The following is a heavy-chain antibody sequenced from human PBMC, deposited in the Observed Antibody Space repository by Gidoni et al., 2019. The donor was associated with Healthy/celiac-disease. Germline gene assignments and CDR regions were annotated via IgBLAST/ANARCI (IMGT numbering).Heavy chain of an antibody. J-gene: IGHJ5*02. CDR3: ARVDGDYDSWFDP. CDR2: IYSGGST. V-gene: IGHV3-53*04. Sequence: EVQLVESGGGLVQPGGSLRLSCAASGFTVSSNYMSWVRQAPGKGLEWVSVIYSGGSTYYADSVKGRFTISRHNSKNTLYLQMNSLRAEDTAVYYCARVDGDYDSWFDPWGQGTLVTVSS. D-gene: IGHD4-17*01. CDR1: GFTVSSNY.